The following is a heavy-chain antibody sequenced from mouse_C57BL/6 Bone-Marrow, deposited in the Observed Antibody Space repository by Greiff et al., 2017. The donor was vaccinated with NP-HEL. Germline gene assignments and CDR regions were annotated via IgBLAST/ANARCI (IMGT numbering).Heavy chain of an antibody. CDR3: ASLYAFYAMDY. CDR2: IRNKANGYTT. Sequence: VQLQQSGGGLVQPGGSLSLSCAASGFTFTDYYMSWVRQPPGKALEWLGFIRNKANGYTTEYSASVKGRFTISRDNSQSILYLQMNALRAEDSATYYCASLYAFYAMDYWGQGTSVTVSS. J-gene: IGHJ4*01. D-gene: IGHD2-3*01. V-gene: IGHV7-3*01. CDR1: GFTFTDYY.